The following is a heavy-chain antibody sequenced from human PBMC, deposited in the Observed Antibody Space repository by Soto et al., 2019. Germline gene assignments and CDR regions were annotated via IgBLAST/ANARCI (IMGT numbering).Heavy chain of an antibody. Sequence: QVQLQESGPGLVKPSQTLSLTCTVSGDSISSGYNYWSWIRQHPGKGLEWIGNIYYSGSTNYNPSLKSRVTISVDTSKNQFSLRLSSVTAADTAVYYCARARVSSGFGDLTDYWGQGTLVTVSS. V-gene: IGHV4-31*03. CDR3: ARARVSSGFGDLTDY. CDR2: IYYSGST. D-gene: IGHD3-10*01. J-gene: IGHJ4*02. CDR1: GDSISSGYNY.